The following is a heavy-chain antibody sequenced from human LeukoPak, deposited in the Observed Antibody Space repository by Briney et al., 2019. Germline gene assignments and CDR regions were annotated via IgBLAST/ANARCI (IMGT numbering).Heavy chain of an antibody. D-gene: IGHD3-22*01. Sequence: GGSLRLSCAASGFTFSSYGMHWVRQAPGRGLEWVAFIRYDGSNKYYADSVKGRFTISRDNSKNTLYLQMNSLRAEDTAVYYCAKDGNYYDSSGYYDEDYWGQGTLVTVSS. CDR2: IRYDGSNK. CDR1: GFTFSSYG. CDR3: AKDGNYYDSSGYYDEDY. J-gene: IGHJ4*02. V-gene: IGHV3-30*02.